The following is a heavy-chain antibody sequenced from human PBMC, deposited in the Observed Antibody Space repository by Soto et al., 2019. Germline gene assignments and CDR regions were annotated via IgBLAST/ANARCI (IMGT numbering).Heavy chain of an antibody. Sequence: EVQLVESGGGLVKPGGSLRLSCAASGFTFSSYSMNWVRQAPGKGLEWVSSISSSSSYIYYADSVKGRFTISRDNAKYALYLQMNSLRAEDTAVYYCARAAHYPLYPTYYFDYWGQGTLVTVSS. J-gene: IGHJ4*02. CDR3: ARAAHYPLYPTYYFDY. CDR2: ISSSSSYI. D-gene: IGHD2-2*02. CDR1: GFTFSSYS. V-gene: IGHV3-21*01.